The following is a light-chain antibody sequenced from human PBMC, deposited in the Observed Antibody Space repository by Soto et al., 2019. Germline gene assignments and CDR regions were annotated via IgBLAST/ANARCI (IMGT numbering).Light chain of an antibody. J-gene: IGKJ4*01. V-gene: IGKV3-15*01. CDR1: RTIGTN. Sequence: IVMTQSPATVSVSPGESTSLSCRASRTIGTNLDWYQQKPGQAPRLLISNTSNRATGVPARFSGSGSGTEFTLTIPRLQSEDIAVYYCQQYAAWPLTFGGGTKVDIK. CDR3: QQYAAWPLT. CDR2: NTS.